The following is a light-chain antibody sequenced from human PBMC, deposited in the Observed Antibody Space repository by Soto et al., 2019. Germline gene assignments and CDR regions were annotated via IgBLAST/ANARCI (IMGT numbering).Light chain of an antibody. J-gene: IGLJ3*02. V-gene: IGLV2-23*01. CDR2: EGN. CDR1: SSDVGSYNL. CDR3: CSYAGSSTM. Sequence: QSALTQPASVSGSPGQSITISCTGTSSDVGSYNLVSWYQQHPGKAPKLMIYEGNKRPSGVSNRFSGSKSGNTASLTISGLQAEDEADYYCCSYAGSSTMFGGGTKVTVL.